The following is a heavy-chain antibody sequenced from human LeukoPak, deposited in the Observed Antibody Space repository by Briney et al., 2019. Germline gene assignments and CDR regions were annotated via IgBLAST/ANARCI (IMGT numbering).Heavy chain of an antibody. D-gene: IGHD1-26*01. CDR3: ARDQRWELLRALCFDY. CDR1: GGSISSYY. CDR2: IYHSGST. J-gene: IGHJ4*02. V-gene: IGHV4-39*07. Sequence: SETLSLTCTVSGGSISSYYWGWIRQPPGKGLEWIGSIYHSGSTYYNPSLKSRVTISVDTSKNQFSLKLSSVTAADTAVYYCARDQRWELLRALCFDYWGQGTLVTVSS.